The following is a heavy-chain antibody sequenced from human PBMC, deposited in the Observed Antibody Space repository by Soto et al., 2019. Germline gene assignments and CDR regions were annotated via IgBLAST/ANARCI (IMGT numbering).Heavy chain of an antibody. D-gene: IGHD6-19*01. CDR1: GFTVSSNY. CDR3: ARSRWAAVAGISLDY. J-gene: IGHJ4*02. CDR2: IYSGGST. V-gene: IGHV3-66*01. Sequence: PGGSLRLSCAASGFTVSSNYMSWVRQAPGKGLEWVSVIYSGGSTYYADSVKGRFTISRDNSKNTLYLQMNSLRAEDTAVYYCARSRWAAVAGISLDYWGQGTLVTLSS.